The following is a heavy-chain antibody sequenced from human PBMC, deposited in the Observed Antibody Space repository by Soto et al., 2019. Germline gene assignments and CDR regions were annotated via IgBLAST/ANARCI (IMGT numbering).Heavy chain of an antibody. J-gene: IGHJ6*02. Sequence: PSETLSLTCTVSGGSISSSSYYWGWIRQPPGKGLEWIGSIYYSGSTYYNPSLKSRVTISVDTSKNQFSLKLSSVTAADTAVYYCARHDKAHYCISTSCYGPPYYYYGMDVWGQGTTVTVSS. D-gene: IGHD2-2*01. CDR1: GGSISSSSYY. CDR3: ARHDKAHYCISTSCYGPPYYYYGMDV. V-gene: IGHV4-39*01. CDR2: IYYSGST.